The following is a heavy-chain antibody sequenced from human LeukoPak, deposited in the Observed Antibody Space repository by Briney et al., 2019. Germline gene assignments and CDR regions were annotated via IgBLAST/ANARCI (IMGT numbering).Heavy chain of an antibody. J-gene: IGHJ4*02. D-gene: IGHD1-1*01. CDR2: ISSSGSTI. CDR1: GFTFSDYY. V-gene: IGHV3-11*04. CDR3: ARDYNYAFDN. Sequence: GGSLSLSCAASGFTFSDYYMSWIRQAPGKGLEWVSYISSSGSTIYYADSVKGRFTISGDNAKNSLYLQMNSLRVEDTAVYYCARDYNYAFDNWGQGTLVTVSS.